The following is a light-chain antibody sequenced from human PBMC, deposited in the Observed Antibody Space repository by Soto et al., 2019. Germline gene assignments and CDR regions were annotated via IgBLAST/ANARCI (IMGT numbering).Light chain of an antibody. CDR2: GAF. J-gene: IGKJ1*01. CDR3: QQYRSWPPWT. V-gene: IGKV3-15*01. CDR1: QSVDSN. Sequence: EIVVTQSPATLSVSPGERATLSCRTSQSVDSNLAWYQHKSGQAPRLLIYGAFTRATGVPARFSGSGSGTEFTLDIRSLQSEDFAGYFCQQYRSWPPWTFGQGIKVDIK.